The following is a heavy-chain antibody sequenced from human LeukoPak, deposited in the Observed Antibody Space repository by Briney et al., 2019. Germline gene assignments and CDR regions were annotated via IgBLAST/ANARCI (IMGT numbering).Heavy chain of an antibody. CDR2: IKSKTDGGTT. D-gene: IGHD3-22*01. CDR3: TTVPYYYDDSGYYHGVFDY. J-gene: IGHJ4*02. CDR1: GFSFSSYW. V-gene: IGHV3-15*01. Sequence: GGSLRLSCAASGFSFSSYWVSWVRQAPGKGLEWVGRIKSKTDGGTTDYAAPVKGRFTISKDGSKTTLYLQMNSLKTEDTAVYYCTTVPYYYDDSGYYHGVFDYWGQGTLVTVSS.